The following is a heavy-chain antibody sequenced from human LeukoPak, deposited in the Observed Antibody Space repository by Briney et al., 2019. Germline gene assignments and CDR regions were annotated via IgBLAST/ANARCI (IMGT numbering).Heavy chain of an antibody. Sequence: TGGSLRLSCAASGSTFSSYEMNWVRQAPGKGLEWLSYISSSGDTTYYAGSVKGRFTISRDNAESSLYLQMNSLRAEDTAVYYCARKVAGSDLLYWGQGTLATASS. CDR3: ARKVAGSDLLY. V-gene: IGHV3-48*03. CDR2: ISSSGDTT. D-gene: IGHD3-10*01. J-gene: IGHJ4*02. CDR1: GSTFSSYE.